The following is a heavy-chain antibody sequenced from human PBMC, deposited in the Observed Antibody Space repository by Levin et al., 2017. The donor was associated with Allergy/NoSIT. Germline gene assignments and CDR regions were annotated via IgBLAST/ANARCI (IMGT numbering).Heavy chain of an antibody. J-gene: IGHJ4*02. Sequence: SCAVSGYSISSGYYWGWIRQPPGKGLEWIGSIYHSGSTYYNPSLKSRVTISVDTSKKQFSLKLSSVTAADTAVYYCARDMAASGSGYFDYWGQGTLVTVSS. D-gene: IGHD6-19*01. V-gene: IGHV4-38-2*02. CDR1: GYSISSGYY. CDR2: IYHSGST. CDR3: ARDMAASGSGYFDY.